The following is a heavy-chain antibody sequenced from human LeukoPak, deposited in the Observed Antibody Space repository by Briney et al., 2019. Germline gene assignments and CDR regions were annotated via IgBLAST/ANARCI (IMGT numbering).Heavy chain of an antibody. CDR3: ASERYNWNYAFDY. CDR1: GFTFSSSS. V-gene: IGHV3-21*01. J-gene: IGHJ4*02. D-gene: IGHD1-7*01. CDR2: ISSGSSYI. Sequence: GGSLRLSCAASGFTFSSSSMNWVRQAPGKGLEWVSSISSGSSYIYYADPLKGRFTVSRDNAKNSLYLQMNSLRAEDTAVYYCASERYNWNYAFDYWGPGILVTVSS.